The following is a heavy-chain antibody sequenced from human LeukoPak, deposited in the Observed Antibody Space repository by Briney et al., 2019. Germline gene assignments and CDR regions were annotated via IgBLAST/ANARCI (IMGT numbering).Heavy chain of an antibody. CDR1: GGSISSYY. CDR3: ARGDYYYYMDV. J-gene: IGHJ6*03. Sequence: SETLSLTCTVSGGSISSYYWSWIRQPAGKGLEWIGRIYTSGSTNYNPSLKGRVTISVDKSKNQFSLKLSSVTAADTAVYYCARGDYYYYMDVWGKGTTVTVSS. V-gene: IGHV4-4*07. CDR2: IYTSGST.